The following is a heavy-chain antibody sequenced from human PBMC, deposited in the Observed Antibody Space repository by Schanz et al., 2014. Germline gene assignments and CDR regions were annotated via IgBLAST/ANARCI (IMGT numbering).Heavy chain of an antibody. CDR3: AKGQLLSYYFDY. Sequence: EVQLVESGGGLVKPGGSLRLSCAASGFAFSAYSMNWVRLVPGKGLECVSGISGGGGSAYYADSVKGRFTISRDNSKNTLYLQMNSLRAEDTAVYYCAKGQLLSYYFDYWGQGTLVTVSS. CDR1: GFAFSAYS. J-gene: IGHJ4*02. D-gene: IGHD2-21*01. CDR2: ISGGGGSA. V-gene: IGHV3-23*04.